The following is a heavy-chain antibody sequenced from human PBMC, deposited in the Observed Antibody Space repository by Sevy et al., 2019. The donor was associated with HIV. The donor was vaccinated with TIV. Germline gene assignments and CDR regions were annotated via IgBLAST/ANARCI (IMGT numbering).Heavy chain of an antibody. D-gene: IGHD3-22*01. J-gene: IGHJ4*02. CDR2: IKQDMSEK. CDR1: GFTFSSYW. Sequence: GGSLRLSCAASGFTFSSYWMTWVRQAPGKGLEWVANIKQDMSEKYYVDSVKGRFTISRDNARNSLYLQMESLRAEDKAVYYCARAQQVTMLVVIGGLYFDFWGQGTLVTVSS. V-gene: IGHV3-7*01. CDR3: ARAQQVTMLVVIGGLYFDF.